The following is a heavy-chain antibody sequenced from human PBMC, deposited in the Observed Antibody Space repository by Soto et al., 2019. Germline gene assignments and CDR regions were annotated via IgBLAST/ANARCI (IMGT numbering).Heavy chain of an antibody. CDR1: GGSVSSGSYY. CDR3: AEGPVVAAAGTHYSGFRPGGAGPPPGNYYYGMDV. J-gene: IGHJ6*04. D-gene: IGHD6-13*01. Sequence: SETLSLTCTVSGGSVSSGSYYWSWIRQPPGKGLEWIGYIYYSGSTNYNPSLKSRVTISVDTSKNQFSLKLSSVTASDTAVYYCAEGPVVAAAGTHYSGFRPGGAGPPPGNYYYGMDVWGKGTTVTVSS. CDR2: IYYSGST. V-gene: IGHV4-61*01.